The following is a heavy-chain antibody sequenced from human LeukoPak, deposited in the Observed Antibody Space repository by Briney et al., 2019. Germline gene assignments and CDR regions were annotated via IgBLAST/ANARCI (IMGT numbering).Heavy chain of an antibody. CDR3: AKDLKHWGLGRNWFDP. Sequence: GGSLRLSCAASGFTFSSYAMSGVRQAPGKGLEWVSAISGSGGSTYYADSVKGRFTISRDNSKNTLYLQMNSLRAEDTAVYYCAKDLKHWGLGRNWFDPWGQGTLVTVSS. J-gene: IGHJ5*02. CDR1: GFTFSSYA. D-gene: IGHD7-27*01. CDR2: ISGSGGST. V-gene: IGHV3-23*01.